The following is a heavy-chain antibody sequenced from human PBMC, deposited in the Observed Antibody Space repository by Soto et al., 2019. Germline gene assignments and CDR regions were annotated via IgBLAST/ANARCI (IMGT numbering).Heavy chain of an antibody. D-gene: IGHD2-15*01. CDR3: ASDPRGRYCSGGSCFGFDY. V-gene: IGHV3-23*01. Sequence: GGSLRLSCAASGFTFSSYAMSWVRQAPGKGLEWVSAISGSGGSTYYADSVKGRFTISRDNSKNTLYLQMNSLRAEDTAVYYCASDPRGRYCSGGSCFGFDYWGQGTLVTVSS. CDR2: ISGSGGST. CDR1: GFTFSSYA. J-gene: IGHJ4*02.